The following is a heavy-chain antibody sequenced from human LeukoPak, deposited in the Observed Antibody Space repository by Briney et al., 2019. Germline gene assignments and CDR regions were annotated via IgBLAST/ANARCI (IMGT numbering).Heavy chain of an antibody. CDR2: IYSDESST. Sequence: GGSLRLSCAGSGFTFSSYAMSWVRQAPGKGLEWVSRIYSDESSTYYVDSVKGRFTISRDNAKNTLYLQMNSLRAEDTAVYYCASQYYYDSSGNLLDYWGQGTLVTVSS. D-gene: IGHD3-22*01. CDR3: ASQYYYDSSGNLLDY. V-gene: IGHV3-74*01. CDR1: GFTFSSYA. J-gene: IGHJ4*02.